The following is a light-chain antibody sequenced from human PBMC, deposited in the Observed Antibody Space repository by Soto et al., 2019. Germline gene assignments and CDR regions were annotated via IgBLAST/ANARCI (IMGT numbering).Light chain of an antibody. J-gene: IGKJ3*01. V-gene: IGKV1-39*01. CDR2: AAS. CDR3: QQSYSTPFT. CDR1: QSISSY. Sequence: DIQMTQSPSSLSASVGDRVTITCRASQSISSYLNWYQQKPGKAPKLLISAASNLQNGVPSRVSGSGSGTDFTLTISSLQPEDFALYSCQQSYSTPFTFGPGTKVDIK.